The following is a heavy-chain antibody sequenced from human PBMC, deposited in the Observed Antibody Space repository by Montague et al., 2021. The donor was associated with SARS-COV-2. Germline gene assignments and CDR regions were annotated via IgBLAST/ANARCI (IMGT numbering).Heavy chain of an antibody. CDR2: ISPSGKTI. J-gene: IGHJ3*01. V-gene: IGHV3-11*01. CDR1: GFSFNKHY. Sequence: SLRLSCAASGFSFNKHYMTWIRQAPGKGLEWISYISPSGKTIYYRDSLKGRFTIARDNAKNSLYLQLTSLTADDTGIYFGAREEGRDYHLKTFDVWGPGTKVTVS. D-gene: IGHD4-17*01. CDR3: AREEGRDYHLKTFDV.